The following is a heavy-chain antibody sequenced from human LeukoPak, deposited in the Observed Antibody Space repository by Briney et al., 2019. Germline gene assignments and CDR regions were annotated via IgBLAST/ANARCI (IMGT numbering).Heavy chain of an antibody. D-gene: IGHD6-19*01. V-gene: IGHV3-23*01. CDR2: ISSSSSTI. J-gene: IGHJ4*02. Sequence: GGSLRLSCAASGFTFRGYSMNWVRHTPGKGLEWISYISSSSSTIYYADSVKGRFTISRDNSKNTLYLQMNSLRAEDTAVYYCAKVAQWLVPYYFDYWGQGTLVTVSS. CDR1: GFTFRGYS. CDR3: AKVAQWLVPYYFDY.